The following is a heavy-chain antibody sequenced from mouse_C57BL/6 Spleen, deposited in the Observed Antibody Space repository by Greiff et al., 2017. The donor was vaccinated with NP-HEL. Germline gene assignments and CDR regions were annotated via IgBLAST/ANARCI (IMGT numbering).Heavy chain of an antibody. J-gene: IGHJ3*01. CDR2: IDPSDSYT. Sequence: QVQLKQPGAELVRPGTSVKLSCKASGYTFTSYWMHWVKQRPGQGLEWIGVIDPSDSYTNYNQKFKGKATLTVDTSSRTAYMQLSSLTSEDSAVYYCARETAQGAYWGQGTLVTVSA. V-gene: IGHV1-59*01. D-gene: IGHD3-2*02. CDR3: ARETAQGAY. CDR1: GYTFTSYW.